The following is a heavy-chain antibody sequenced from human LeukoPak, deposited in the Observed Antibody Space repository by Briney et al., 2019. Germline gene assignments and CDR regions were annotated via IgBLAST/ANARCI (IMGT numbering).Heavy chain of an antibody. CDR1: GGTFSSYA. CDR3: ARYIVVVPAAIWENYYYYGMDV. CDR2: IIPIFGTA. J-gene: IGHJ6*02. V-gene: IGHV1-69*13. D-gene: IGHD2-2*01. Sequence: SVKVSCKASGGTFSSYAISWVRQAPGQRLEWMGGIIPIFGTANYAQKFQGRVTTTADESTSTAYMELSSLRSEDTAVYYCARYIVVVPAAIWENYYYYGMDVWGQGTTVTVSS.